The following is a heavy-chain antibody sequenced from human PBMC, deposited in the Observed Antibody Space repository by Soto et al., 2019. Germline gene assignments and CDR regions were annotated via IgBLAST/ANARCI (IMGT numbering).Heavy chain of an antibody. D-gene: IGHD3-10*01. Sequence: QVQLVESGGGVVQPGRSLRLSCAASGFTFSSYGMHWVRQAPGKGLEWVAVIWFDGSNKNYADSVKGRFTISRDNSKNRVFLQMNSLRAEDTATYYWAKCFGSAGRDGEHGGQGTLVTVSS. V-gene: IGHV3-33*06. CDR1: GFTFSSYG. CDR3: AKCFGSAGRDGEH. J-gene: IGHJ1*01. CDR2: IWFDGSNK.